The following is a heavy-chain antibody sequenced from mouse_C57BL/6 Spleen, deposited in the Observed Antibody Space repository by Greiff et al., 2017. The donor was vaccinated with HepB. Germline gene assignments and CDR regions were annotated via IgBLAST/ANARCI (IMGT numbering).Heavy chain of an antibody. V-gene: IGHV1-26*01. CDR3: ARLLHYYGSSFYAMDY. D-gene: IGHD1-1*01. J-gene: IGHJ4*01. CDR2: INPNNGGT. CDR1: GYTFTDYY. Sequence: VQLQQSGPELVKPGASVKISCKASGYTFTDYYMNWVKQSHGKSLEWIGDINPNNGGTSYNQKFKGKATLTVDKSSSTAYMELRSLTSEDSAVYYCARLLHYYGSSFYAMDYWGQGTSVTVSS.